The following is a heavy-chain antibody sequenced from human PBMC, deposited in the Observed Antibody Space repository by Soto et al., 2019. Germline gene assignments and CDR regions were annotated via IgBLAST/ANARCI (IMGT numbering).Heavy chain of an antibody. CDR2: FNPQNGGT. CDR1: GYSFTGYY. J-gene: IGHJ6*02. D-gene: IGHD3-3*01. Sequence: QMQLVQSGADVKKPGASVKVSCKASGYSFTGYYIHWVRQAPGQGLERMGWFNPQNGGTNYAQKFQGRVTMTRDTSINTAYVELSGLRSDDSAVFYCARSSALTISGIGAMDVWGQGATVTVSS. V-gene: IGHV1-2*02. CDR3: ARSSALTISGIGAMDV.